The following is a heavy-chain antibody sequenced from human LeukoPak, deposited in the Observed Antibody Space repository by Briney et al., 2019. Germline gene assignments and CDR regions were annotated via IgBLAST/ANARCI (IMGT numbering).Heavy chain of an antibody. V-gene: IGHV3-21*01. CDR2: ISGSSSHI. J-gene: IGHJ5*02. Sequence: GGSLRLSCAASGFTFSTYNMNWVRQAPGKGLEWVSSISGSSSHIYYADSVKGRFTISGDNAKNSLYLQMNSLRADDTAVYYCARGREGIAARWWVEEPRWYFFDPWGQGTPVTVSS. D-gene: IGHD6-6*01. CDR3: ARGREGIAARWWVEEPRWYFFDP. CDR1: GFTFSTYN.